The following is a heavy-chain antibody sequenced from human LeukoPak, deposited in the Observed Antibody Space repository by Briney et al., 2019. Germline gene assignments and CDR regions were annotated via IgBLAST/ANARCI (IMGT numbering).Heavy chain of an antibody. Sequence: ASVKVSCKASGYSFTGNGISWVRQAPGQGLEWMGWISGYRGDTNYAQSLQDRVTMTTDTSTSTAYMELRSLRSDDTAVYYCVRDRGDIYGDNANFDYWGQGTLVTVST. CDR2: ISGYRGDT. CDR3: VRDRGDIYGDNANFDY. CDR1: GYSFTGNG. J-gene: IGHJ4*02. V-gene: IGHV1-18*01. D-gene: IGHD4-17*01.